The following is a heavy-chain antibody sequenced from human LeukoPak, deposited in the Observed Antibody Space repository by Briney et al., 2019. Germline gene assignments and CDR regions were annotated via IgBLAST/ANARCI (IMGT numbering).Heavy chain of an antibody. CDR3: AKGKSAGSYFDY. Sequence: SGGSLRLSCAASGFTFSSYDMNWVRQAPGKGLEWISYISDSGSRIYYADSVKGRFTISRDNSKNTLYLQMNSLRAEDTAVYYCAKGKSAGSYFDYWGQGTLVTVSS. V-gene: IGHV3-48*01. J-gene: IGHJ4*02. D-gene: IGHD1-26*01. CDR2: ISDSGSRI. CDR1: GFTFSSYD.